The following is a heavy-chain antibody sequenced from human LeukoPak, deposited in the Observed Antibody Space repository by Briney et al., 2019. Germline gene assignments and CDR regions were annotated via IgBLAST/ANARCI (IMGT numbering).Heavy chain of an antibody. V-gene: IGHV1-2*02. J-gene: IGHJ5*02. D-gene: IGHD2-2*01. CDR3: ARFPRLGYCSSTSCYAWFDP. CDR1: GYXFTGYY. Sequence: ASVKVSCKASGYXFTGYYMHWVRQAPGQGLEWMGWINPNSGGTNYAQKFQGRVTMTRDTSISTAYMELSRLRSDNTAVYYCARFPRLGYCSSTSCYAWFDPWGQGTLVTVSS. CDR2: INPNSGGT.